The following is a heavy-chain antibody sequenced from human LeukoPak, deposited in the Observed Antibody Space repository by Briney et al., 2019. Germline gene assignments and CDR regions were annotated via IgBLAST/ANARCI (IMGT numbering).Heavy chain of an antibody. V-gene: IGHV3-66*01. Sequence: GETLRLSCAASGFTFSSHGMNWVRQAPGKGLEWVSVIYSGGSTYYADSVKGRFTISRDNSKNTLYLQMNSLRAEDTAVYYCARAGPSSSWHQFDYWGQGTLVTVSS. CDR3: ARAGPSSSWHQFDY. D-gene: IGHD6-13*01. J-gene: IGHJ4*02. CDR1: GFTFSSHG. CDR2: IYSGGST.